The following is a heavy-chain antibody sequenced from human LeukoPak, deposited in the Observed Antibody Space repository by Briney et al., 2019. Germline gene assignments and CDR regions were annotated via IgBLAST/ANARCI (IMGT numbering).Heavy chain of an antibody. CDR3: AKDGYGDYLLSFYFDY. CDR2: ISWNSGSI. J-gene: IGHJ4*02. CDR1: GFTFSSYS. Sequence: SGGSLRLSCAASGFTFSSYSMNWVRQAPGKGLEWVSGISWNSGSIGYADSVKGRFTISRDNSKNTLYLQMNSLRAEDTAVYYCAKDGYGDYLLSFYFDYWGQGTLVTVSS. D-gene: IGHD4-17*01. V-gene: IGHV3-23*01.